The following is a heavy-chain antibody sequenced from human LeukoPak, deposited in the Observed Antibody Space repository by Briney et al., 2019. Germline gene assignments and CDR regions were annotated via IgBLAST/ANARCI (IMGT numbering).Heavy chain of an antibody. CDR2: ISYDGSNK. Sequence: GGSLRLSCAASGFTFSSYAMHWVRQAPGKGLEWVAVISYDGSNKYYADSVKGRFTISRDNSKNTLYLQMNSLRAEDTAVYYCARVRRGYSGYDSESHFDYWGQGTLVTVSS. V-gene: IGHV3-30-3*01. J-gene: IGHJ4*02. CDR1: GFTFSSYA. D-gene: IGHD5-12*01. CDR3: ARVRRGYSGYDSESHFDY.